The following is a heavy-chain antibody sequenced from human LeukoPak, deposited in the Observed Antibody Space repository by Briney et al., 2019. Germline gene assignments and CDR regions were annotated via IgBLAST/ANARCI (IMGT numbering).Heavy chain of an antibody. Sequence: PSETLSLTCTVSGGSLSSSSYYWGRIRQPPGKGLEWIGSIYYSGSTYYNPSLKSRVTISVDTSKNQFSLKLSSVTAADTAVYYCAGTYSSSWYGGWFDPWGQGTLVTVSS. CDR2: IYYSGST. CDR1: GGSLSSSSYY. J-gene: IGHJ5*02. D-gene: IGHD6-13*01. CDR3: AGTYSSSWYGGWFDP. V-gene: IGHV4-39*01.